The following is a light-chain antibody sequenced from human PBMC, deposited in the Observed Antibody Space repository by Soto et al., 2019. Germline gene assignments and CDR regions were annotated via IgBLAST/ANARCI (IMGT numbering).Light chain of an antibody. CDR2: AAS. V-gene: IGKV1-39*01. Sequence: IQITHSPSSLSASVVDRVIITFLASQTISSHLNWYQQKPGKAPNLLVYAASSLQSGVPSRFTGSGSGTDFTLTISSLQPEDFATYFCQKSYTTPITFGQGTRLEIK. CDR1: QTISSH. CDR3: QKSYTTPIT. J-gene: IGKJ5*01.